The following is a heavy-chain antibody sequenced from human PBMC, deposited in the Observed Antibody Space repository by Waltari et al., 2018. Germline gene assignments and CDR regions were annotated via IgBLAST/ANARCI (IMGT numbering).Heavy chain of an antibody. CDR1: GYTFTSYG. Sequence: VQMVQSGAEVKTPGASVKVSCKASGYTFTSYGISWVRQAPGPGLEWMGWISAYNGNTNYAQKLQGRVTMTTDTSTSTAYMELRSLRSDDTAVYYCAVKVHYDILTGLFGLADYWGQGTLVTVSS. J-gene: IGHJ4*02. V-gene: IGHV1-18*01. CDR3: AVKVHYDILTGLFGLADY. D-gene: IGHD3-9*01. CDR2: ISAYNGNT.